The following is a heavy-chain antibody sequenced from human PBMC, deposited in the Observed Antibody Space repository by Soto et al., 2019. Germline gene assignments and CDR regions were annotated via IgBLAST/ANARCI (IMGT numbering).Heavy chain of an antibody. CDR1: GYSFAGYW. J-gene: IGHJ4*02. V-gene: IGHV5-10-1*01. CDR2: IDPSDSQT. Sequence: GESLKIACKGSGYSFAGYWITWVRQKPGKGLEWMGRIDPSDSQTYYSPSFRGHVTISATKSITTVFLQWSSLRASDTAMYYCARQIYDSDTGPNFQYYFDSWGQGTPVTVSS. D-gene: IGHD3-22*01. CDR3: ARQIYDSDTGPNFQYYFDS.